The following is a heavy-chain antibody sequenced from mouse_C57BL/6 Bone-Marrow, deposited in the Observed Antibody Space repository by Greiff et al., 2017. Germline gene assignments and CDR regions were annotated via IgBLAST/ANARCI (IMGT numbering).Heavy chain of an antibody. Sequence: VQLQQSGAELARPGASVKMSCKASGYTFTSYTMHWVKQRPGQGLEWIGYINPSSGYTKYNQKFKDKDTLTADKSSSTAYMQLSSLTAEDSAVYYCARGGEFAYWGQGTLVTVSA. V-gene: IGHV1-4*01. CDR2: INPSSGYT. J-gene: IGHJ3*01. CDR3: ARGGEFAY. CDR1: GYTFTSYT.